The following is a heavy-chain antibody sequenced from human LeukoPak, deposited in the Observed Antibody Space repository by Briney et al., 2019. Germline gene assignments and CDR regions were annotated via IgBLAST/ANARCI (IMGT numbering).Heavy chain of an antibody. J-gene: IGHJ1*01. Sequence: GGSLRLSCAAPGFTLSSYWMHWVRQAPGKGLVWVSRIKSDGRTNYADSVKGRFTISRDNAKNTVSLQMNSLRAEDTGVYYCARAPSEIGGYYPEYFRHWGQGTLVIVSS. CDR3: ARAPSEIGGYYPEYFRH. CDR1: GFTLSSYW. V-gene: IGHV3-74*01. D-gene: IGHD3-22*01. CDR2: IKSDGRT.